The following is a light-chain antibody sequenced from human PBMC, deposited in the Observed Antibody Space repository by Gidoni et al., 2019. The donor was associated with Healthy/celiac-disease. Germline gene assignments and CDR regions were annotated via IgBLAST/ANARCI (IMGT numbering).Light chain of an antibody. Sequence: DIQFTPSPSFLSASVGARVPITCRVSQVISSYLAWSQQKPGKAPKLLIYAASSLQSGVPSRFSGSGSGTEFTLTSSSLQPEEVATYYCQQHNSYPFTFGPGTKVDIK. CDR1: QVISSY. J-gene: IGKJ3*01. V-gene: IGKV1-9*01. CDR3: QQHNSYPFT. CDR2: AAS.